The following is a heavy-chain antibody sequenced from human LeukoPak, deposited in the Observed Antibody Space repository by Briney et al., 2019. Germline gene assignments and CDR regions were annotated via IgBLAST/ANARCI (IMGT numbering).Heavy chain of an antibody. V-gene: IGHV4-39*01. CDR3: ARLDYYDSSGTFDY. J-gene: IGHJ4*02. CDR1: GDSISSYY. Sequence: PSETLSLTCTVSGDSISSYYWGWIRQPPGKGLEWLGSIYYSGSTYYNPSLKSRVTISVDTSKNQFSLKLSSVTAADAAVYYCARLDYYDSSGTFDYWGQGTLVTVSS. D-gene: IGHD3-22*01. CDR2: IYYSGST.